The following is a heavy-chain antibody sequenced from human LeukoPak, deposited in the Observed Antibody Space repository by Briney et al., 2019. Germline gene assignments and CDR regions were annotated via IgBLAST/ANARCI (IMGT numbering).Heavy chain of an antibody. CDR2: ISPGGNTI. J-gene: IGHJ4*02. CDR1: GFIFRSHS. Sequence: GGSLRLSCAGSGFIFRSHSMIWVRQAPGRGLEWVSYISPGGNTIYYADSMKGRFTVSRDDAKNSLSLHMNSLRAEDTAVYYCARVRGPTVTTMYFDYWGQGTLVTVSS. V-gene: IGHV3-48*04. CDR3: ARVRGPTVTTMYFDY. D-gene: IGHD4-17*01.